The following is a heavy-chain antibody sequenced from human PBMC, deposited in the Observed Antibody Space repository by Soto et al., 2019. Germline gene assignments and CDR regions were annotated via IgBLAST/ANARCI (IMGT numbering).Heavy chain of an antibody. CDR2: ISYDGSNT. CDR3: ARDHIVGATNFDY. V-gene: IGHV3-30*03. D-gene: IGHD1-26*01. Sequence: GGSLRLSCAASGFTFSSYGMHWVRQAPGKGLEWVAIISYDGSNTYYADSVKGRFTISRDNSKNTLYLQMNSLRAEDTSVYYCARDHIVGATNFDYWGQGTLVTVSS. J-gene: IGHJ4*02. CDR1: GFTFSSYG.